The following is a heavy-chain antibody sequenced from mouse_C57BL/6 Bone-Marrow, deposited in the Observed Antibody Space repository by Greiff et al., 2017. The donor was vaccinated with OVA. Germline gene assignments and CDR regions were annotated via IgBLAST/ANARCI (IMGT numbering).Heavy chain of an antibody. Sequence: VQLQQPGAELVKPGASVKLSCKASGYTFTSYWMQWVKQRPGQGLEWIGEIDPSDSYTNYNQKFKGKATLTVDTSSSTAYMQLSSLTSEDSAGYYCARSYYYGSSYEGYYAMDYWGQGTSVTVSS. CDR3: ARSYYYGSSYEGYYAMDY. CDR2: IDPSDSYT. J-gene: IGHJ4*01. CDR1: GYTFTSYW. D-gene: IGHD1-1*01. V-gene: IGHV1-50*01.